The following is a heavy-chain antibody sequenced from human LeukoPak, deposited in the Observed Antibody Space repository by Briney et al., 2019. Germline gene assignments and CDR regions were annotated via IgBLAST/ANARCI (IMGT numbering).Heavy chain of an antibody. V-gene: IGHV4-39*01. CDR1: GGSISSSTYY. CDR2: IYYSGST. CDR3: VRGSTLRHYQY. J-gene: IGHJ4*02. D-gene: IGHD3-16*01. Sequence: SETLSLTCAVSGGSISSSTYYWGWIRRPPGKGLEWIGSIYYSGSTYYNPSLKSRVTVSVDTSKNQFSLNLSSVTAADTAVYYCVRGSTLRHYQYWGQGTLVTVSS.